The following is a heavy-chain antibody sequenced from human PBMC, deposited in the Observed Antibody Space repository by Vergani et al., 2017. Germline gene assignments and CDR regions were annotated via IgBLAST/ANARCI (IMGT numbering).Heavy chain of an antibody. CDR1: GYTFTGYY. J-gene: IGHJ4*02. CDR3: ARCPGANNSLTTGVGY. D-gene: IGHD1-1*01. Sequence: QVQLVQSGAEVKKPGASVKVSCKASGYTFTGYYMHWVRQAPGQGLEWMGWINPNSGGTNYAQKFQGRVPITRDTSISTAYMELSRLRSDDTAVYYCARCPGANNSLTTGVGYWGQGTLVTVSS. CDR2: INPNSGGT. V-gene: IGHV1-2*02.